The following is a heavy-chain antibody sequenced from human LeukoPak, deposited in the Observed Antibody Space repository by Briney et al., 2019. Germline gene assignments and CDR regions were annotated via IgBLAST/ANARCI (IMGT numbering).Heavy chain of an antibody. CDR1: GFTFSSYS. CDR3: ARDTVTTGTDPGFDY. Sequence: TGGSLRLSCAASGFTFSSYSMNWVRQAPGKGLEWVSSISSSSSYIYYADSVKGRFTISRDNAKNSLYLQMNSLRAEDTAVYYCARDTVTTGTDPGFDYWGQGTLVTVSS. J-gene: IGHJ4*02. V-gene: IGHV3-21*01. CDR2: ISSSSSYI. D-gene: IGHD1-1*01.